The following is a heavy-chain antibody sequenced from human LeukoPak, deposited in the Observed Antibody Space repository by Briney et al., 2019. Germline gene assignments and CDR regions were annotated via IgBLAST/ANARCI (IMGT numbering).Heavy chain of an antibody. CDR1: SASVTSHH. D-gene: IGHD3-22*01. V-gene: IGHV4-4*07. CDR2: FHFSGST. J-gene: IGHJ4*02. Sequence: SETLSLTCAVSSASVTSHHWAWIRRPAGKGVEWVGRFHFSGSTKYNTSLRRRVHIFLNESKNELSLTLKSVSAADTAVYYCARDESSRDDSGGYHYWGRGVLVTVS. CDR3: ARDESSRDDSGGYHY.